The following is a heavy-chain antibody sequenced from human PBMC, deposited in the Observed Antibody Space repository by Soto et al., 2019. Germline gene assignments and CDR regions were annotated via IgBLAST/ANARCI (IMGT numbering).Heavy chain of an antibody. J-gene: IGHJ4*02. CDR1: GGSISSNY. CDR2: VYNSGST. Sequence: ESLSRTGPVSGGSISSNYWTWIRQPPGKGLEWIGYVYNSGSTNYNPSLKSRVTISEDTSKSQFSLKVNSMTAADTAVYYCERYSREAVAGYTLDNWGQGILVTVYS. CDR3: ERYSREAVAGYTLDN. V-gene: IGHV4-59*01. D-gene: IGHD6-13*01.